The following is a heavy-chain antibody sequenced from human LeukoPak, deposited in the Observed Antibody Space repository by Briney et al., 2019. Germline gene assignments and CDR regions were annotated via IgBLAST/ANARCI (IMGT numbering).Heavy chain of an antibody. Sequence: ASVKVSCKASGYAFTTYGFSWVRQAPGQGLEWMGWISGYNGNTNYAQKLQGRVTMTTDTSTSTGYMELRSLRSDDTAVYYCARDRLGASGSYYKYWGQGTLVTVSS. CDR2: ISGYNGNT. CDR1: GYAFTTYG. J-gene: IGHJ4*02. D-gene: IGHD3-10*01. CDR3: ARDRLGASGSYYKY. V-gene: IGHV1-18*01.